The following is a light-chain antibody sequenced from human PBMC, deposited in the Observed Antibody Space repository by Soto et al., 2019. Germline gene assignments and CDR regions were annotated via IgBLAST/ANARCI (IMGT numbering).Light chain of an antibody. V-gene: IGKV3-11*01. CDR2: GAS. CDR1: QSVSSY. J-gene: IGKJ2*01. CDR3: QHRGKWPRT. Sequence: EIVLTQSPATLSLSPGERATLSCRASQSVSSYLAWYQQKPGQAPRLLIYGASNRATGIPARFSGSGSGTDCSLTISNLESEDFAVYYCQHRGKWPRTFGQGTKLEIK.